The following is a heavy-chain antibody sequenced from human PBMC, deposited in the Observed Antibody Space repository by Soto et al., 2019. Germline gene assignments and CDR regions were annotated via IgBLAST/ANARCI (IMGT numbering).Heavy chain of an antibody. V-gene: IGHV1-69*06. CDR2: IIPSFGTA. D-gene: IGHD1-26*01. CDR3: ARASLGTGYSAGKGWFDP. Sequence: QVHLVQSGAEVKKPGTSVRVSCKASGGAVSDYVIAWVRQAPGQGPELMGGIIPSFGTANYAQTFLGRVTMTADKSPNTAYPELNSLTYDDPSVYYCARASLGTGYSAGKGWFDPWGPGNLLTGSS. J-gene: IGHJ5*02. CDR1: GGAVSDYV.